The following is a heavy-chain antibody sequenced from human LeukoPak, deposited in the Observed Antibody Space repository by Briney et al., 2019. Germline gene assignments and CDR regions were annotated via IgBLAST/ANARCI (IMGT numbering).Heavy chain of an antibody. CDR3: AQGYSTGWYPS. V-gene: IGHV3-23*01. Sequence: GGSLRLSCEVSGFSVSSFGMSWVRQAPGKGLEWISAISVNGETTYYADSVKGRFIISRDTSKNTLYLQLSSLRAEDTAVYYCAQGYSTGWYPSWGRGSLVSVSS. CDR2: ISVNGETT. D-gene: IGHD6-19*01. J-gene: IGHJ5*02. CDR1: GFSVSSFG.